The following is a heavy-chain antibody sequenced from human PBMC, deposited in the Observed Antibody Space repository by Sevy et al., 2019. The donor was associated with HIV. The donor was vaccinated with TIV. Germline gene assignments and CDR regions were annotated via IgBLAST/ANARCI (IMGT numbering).Heavy chain of an antibody. D-gene: IGHD6-19*01. CDR1: GFTFSSYS. CDR3: ARPDLRGWYFDF. J-gene: IGHJ4*01. CDR2: ISSSSDSSRTL. V-gene: IGHV3-48*01. Sequence: GGSLRLSCVAAGFTFSSYSMNWVRQAPGKGLEWVSYISSSSDSSRTLYYADSVKGRFSISRDTAKNSVHLQMTSLRVEDTAVYYCARPDLRGWYFDFWGHGTLVTVSS.